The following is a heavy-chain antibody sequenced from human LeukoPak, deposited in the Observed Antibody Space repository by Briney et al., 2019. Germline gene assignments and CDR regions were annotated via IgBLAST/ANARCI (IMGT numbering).Heavy chain of an antibody. V-gene: IGHV5-51*01. CDR2: IYPGDSDT. Sequence: GESLKISCKASGYSFTSYWIGWVRQMPGKGLEWMGIIYPGDSDTRYSPSFQGQVTSSADKSISTAYLQWSSLKASDTAMYYCARFQRVEGSDSWGQGTLVTVSS. CDR1: GYSFTSYW. CDR3: ARFQRVEGSDS. D-gene: IGHD3-10*01. J-gene: IGHJ4*02.